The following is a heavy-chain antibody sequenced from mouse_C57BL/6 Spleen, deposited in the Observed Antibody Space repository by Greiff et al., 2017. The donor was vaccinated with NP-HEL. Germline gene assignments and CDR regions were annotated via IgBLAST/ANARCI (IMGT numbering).Heavy chain of an antibody. CDR2: IDPETGGT. CDR3: TRGKIYYDYGDWYFDV. CDR1: GYTFTDYE. V-gene: IGHV1-15*01. D-gene: IGHD2-4*01. J-gene: IGHJ1*03. Sequence: QVQLQQSGAELVRPGASVTLSCKASGYTFTDYEMHWVKQTPVHGLEWIGAIDPETGGTAYNQKFKGKAILTADKSSSTAYMELRSLTSEDSAVYYCTRGKIYYDYGDWYFDVWGTGTTVTVSS.